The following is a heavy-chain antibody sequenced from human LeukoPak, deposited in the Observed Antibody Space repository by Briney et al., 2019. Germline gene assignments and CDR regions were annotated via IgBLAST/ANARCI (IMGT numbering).Heavy chain of an antibody. CDR2: ISAYNGNT. V-gene: IGHV1-18*01. CDR1: GYTFTSYG. J-gene: IGHJ4*02. D-gene: IGHD3-9*01. Sequence: ASVEVSCKASGYTFTSYGISWVRQAPGQGLEWMGWISAYNGNTNYAQKLQGRVTTTTDTSTSTAYMELRSLRSDDTAVYYCARVAYYDILTGYYPPGNRFDYWGQGTLVTVSS. CDR3: ARVAYYDILTGYYPPGNRFDY.